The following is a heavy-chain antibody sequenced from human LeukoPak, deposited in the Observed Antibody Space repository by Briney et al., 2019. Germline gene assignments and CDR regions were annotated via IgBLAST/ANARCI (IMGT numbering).Heavy chain of an antibody. V-gene: IGHV1-69*05. Sequence: GASVKVSCKASGGTFSSEAFIWVRQAPGQGLEWMGGIIPIFGRADYAQKFQDIVTITTDESTSTVYMELSSLRSEDTAVYYCARGETILNWFDPWGQGTPVTVSS. CDR3: ARGETILNWFDP. D-gene: IGHD1-1*01. CDR2: IIPIFGRA. CDR1: GGTFSSEA. J-gene: IGHJ5*02.